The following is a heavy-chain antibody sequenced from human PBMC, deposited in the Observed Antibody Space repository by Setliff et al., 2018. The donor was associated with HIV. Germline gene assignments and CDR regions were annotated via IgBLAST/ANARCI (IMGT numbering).Heavy chain of an antibody. V-gene: IGHV4-34*01. CDR3: ARFSSTGWRRAFDV. J-gene: IGHJ3*01. D-gene: IGHD6-19*01. CDR1: GGAFNDFY. CDR2: IDHSGST. Sequence: PSETLSLTCAVYGGAFNDFYWGWIRQPPGKGLEWIGEIDHSGSTNNNPSLKSRLTISVDTSKKQFSLRPTSLTAADTAVYFCARFSSTGWRRAFDVWGQGTKVTVSS.